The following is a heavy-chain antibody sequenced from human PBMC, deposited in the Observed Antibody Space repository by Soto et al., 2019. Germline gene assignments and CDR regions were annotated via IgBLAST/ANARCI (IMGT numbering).Heavy chain of an antibody. CDR2: IYYSGST. CDR3: ARARITIFGVVITQLGYFDY. J-gene: IGHJ4*02. CDR1: GGSISSGGYY. V-gene: IGHV4-31*03. Sequence: QVQLQESGPGLVKPSQTLSLTCTVSGGSISSGGYYWSWIRQHPGKGLEWIGYIYYSGSTYYNPSLKSRVTISVDTSKNQFSLKLSSVTAADTAVYYCARARITIFGVVITQLGYFDYWGQGTLVTVSS. D-gene: IGHD3-3*01.